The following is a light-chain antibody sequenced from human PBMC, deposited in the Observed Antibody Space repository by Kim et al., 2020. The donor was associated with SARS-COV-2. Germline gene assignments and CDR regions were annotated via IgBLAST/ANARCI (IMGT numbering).Light chain of an antibody. CDR2: AAS. CDR1: QDITNY. J-gene: IGKJ2*01. CDR3: LQHKNFLPT. V-gene: IGKV1-17*03. Sequence: DIQMTQSPSALSASVGDRVTITCRASQDITNYLGWFQQKPGKVPKRLMYAASTLQSGVPSRFSGSGSGTEFTLTISSLQPEDFATYYCLQHKNFLPTFGQGTKLEI.